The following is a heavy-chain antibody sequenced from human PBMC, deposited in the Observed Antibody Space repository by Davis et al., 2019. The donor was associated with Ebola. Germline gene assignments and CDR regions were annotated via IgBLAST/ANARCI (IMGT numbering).Heavy chain of an antibody. CDR1: GGTFSSYA. V-gene: IGHV1-2*04. D-gene: IGHD3-3*01. CDR3: ARDFDGMDV. Sequence: AASVKVSCKASGGTFSSYAISWVRQAPGQGLEWMGWINPNSGGTNYAQKFQGWVTMTRDTSISTAYMELSRLRSDDTAVYYCARDFDGMDVWGRGTTVTVSS. CDR2: INPNSGGT. J-gene: IGHJ6*02.